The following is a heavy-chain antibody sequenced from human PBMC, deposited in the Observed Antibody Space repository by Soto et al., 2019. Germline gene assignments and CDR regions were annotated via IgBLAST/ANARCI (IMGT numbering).Heavy chain of an antibody. CDR1: GYSFINYW. J-gene: IGHJ4*02. V-gene: IGHV5-51*01. D-gene: IGHD1-26*01. Sequence: GESLKISCKGSGYSFINYWIGWVRQMPGKGLEWMGIIYPIDSDTRYSPSFQGQVTISADKSISTAYLQWSSLKASDTAMYYCVRIVGTGYFDHWGQGSLVTVSS. CDR2: IYPIDSDT. CDR3: VRIVGTGYFDH.